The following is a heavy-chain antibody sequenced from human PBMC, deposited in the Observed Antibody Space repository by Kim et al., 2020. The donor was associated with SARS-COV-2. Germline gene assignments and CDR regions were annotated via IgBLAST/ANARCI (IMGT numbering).Heavy chain of an antibody. D-gene: IGHD1-26*01. Sequence: SETLSLTCTVSGGSISSYYWSWIRQPPGKGLEWIGYIYYSGSTNYNPSLKSRVTISVDTSKNQFSLKLSSVTAADTAVYYCARSDGRWELPPYYMDVWGKGTTVTVSS. J-gene: IGHJ6*03. CDR1: GGSISSYY. CDR3: ARSDGRWELPPYYMDV. V-gene: IGHV4-59*08. CDR2: IYYSGST.